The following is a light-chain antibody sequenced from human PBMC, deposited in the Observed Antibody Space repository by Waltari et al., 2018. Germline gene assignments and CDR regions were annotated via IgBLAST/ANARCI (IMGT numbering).Light chain of an antibody. J-gene: IGKJ2*01. CDR2: RVS. Sequence: DVVMTQSPLSLPVTLGQAASISCQSSQSLVHRDGNTHLNWFQQRPGQSPRRLIYRVSNRDSGVPDRFSGSGSGTDFTLKISRVEAEDVGVYYCMQGTHWPYTFGQGTKLDIK. V-gene: IGKV2-30*02. CDR1: QSLVHRDGNTH. CDR3: MQGTHWPYT.